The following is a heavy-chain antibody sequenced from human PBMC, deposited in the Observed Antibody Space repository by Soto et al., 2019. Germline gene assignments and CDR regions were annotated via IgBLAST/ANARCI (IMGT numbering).Heavy chain of an antibody. Sequence: ASVNVSCKASGYNFKTYSIHWVRQAPGQRLEWMGWINAGNGDTKYSQNFQGRVIITRDTSANTAYMELSSLISEDTAVYYCARGASSGWPFDAWGRGTLVTVSS. CDR1: GYNFKTYS. D-gene: IGHD6-19*01. J-gene: IGHJ4*02. CDR2: INAGNGDT. V-gene: IGHV1-3*01. CDR3: ARGASSGWPFDA.